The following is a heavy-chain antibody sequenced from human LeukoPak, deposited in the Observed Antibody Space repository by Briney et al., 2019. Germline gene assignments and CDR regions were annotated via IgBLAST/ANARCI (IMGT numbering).Heavy chain of an antibody. CDR2: VSGSGSSS. CDR1: GFTFSSYA. Sequence: GGSLRLSCAASGFTFSSYAMSWVRQAPGKGLEWVSAVSGSGSSSYYADSVKGRFTVSRDNSKNTLYLQLNSLRPEDTAVYYCAKDADTATIIYWYFDLWGRGTLVTVSS. D-gene: IGHD5-18*01. J-gene: IGHJ2*01. V-gene: IGHV3-23*01. CDR3: AKDADTATIIYWYFDL.